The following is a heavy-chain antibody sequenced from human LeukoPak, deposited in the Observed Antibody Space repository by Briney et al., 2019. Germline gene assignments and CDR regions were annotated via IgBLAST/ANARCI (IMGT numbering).Heavy chain of an antibody. V-gene: IGHV4-61*01. J-gene: IGHJ4*02. CDR3: ARNGRYSGSYFGDLDY. D-gene: IGHD1-26*01. CDR2: IYYSGST. Sequence: SETLSLTCTVSGGSVSSGSYYWSWIRQPPGKGLEWIGYIYYSGSTNYNPSLKSRVTISVDTSKNQFSLKLSSVTAADTAVYYCARNGRYSGSYFGDLDYWGQGTLVTVSS. CDR1: GGSVSSGSYY.